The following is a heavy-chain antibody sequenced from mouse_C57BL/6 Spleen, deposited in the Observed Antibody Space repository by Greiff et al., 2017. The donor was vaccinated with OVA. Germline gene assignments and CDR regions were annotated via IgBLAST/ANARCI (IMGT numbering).Heavy chain of an antibody. V-gene: IGHV1-53*01. Sequence: QVQLQQPGTELVKPGASVKLSCKASGYTFTSYWMHWVKQRPGQGLEWIGNINPSNGGTNYNEQFKSKATLTVDKSSSTAYMQLSSLTSEDSAVYYCAREEFYYYGSSYEDYAMDYWGQGTSVTVSS. J-gene: IGHJ4*01. CDR3: AREEFYYYGSSYEDYAMDY. CDR2: INPSNGGT. D-gene: IGHD1-1*01. CDR1: GYTFTSYW.